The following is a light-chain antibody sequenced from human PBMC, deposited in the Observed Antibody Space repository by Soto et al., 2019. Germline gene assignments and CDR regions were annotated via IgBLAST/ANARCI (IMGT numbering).Light chain of an antibody. V-gene: IGLV1-51*01. Sequence: QSVLTQPPSVSAAPGQKVTLSCSGTSSNVGGNYVSWYQVLPPKAPKLLSYDNHKRHSGIPDRFSGSNSGTSATLGITDLQTGDEAEYYCGTWDISLDTVFFGGGTKLTVL. CDR2: DNH. CDR1: SSNVGGNY. CDR3: GTWDISLDTVF. J-gene: IGLJ2*01.